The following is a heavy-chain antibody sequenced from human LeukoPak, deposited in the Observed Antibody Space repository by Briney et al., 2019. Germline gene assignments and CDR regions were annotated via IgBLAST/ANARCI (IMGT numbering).Heavy chain of an antibody. CDR2: ISSGSRTI. CDR3: ARDFGDYGDTLGYFDL. CDR1: GFTFSVYE. D-gene: IGHD4-17*01. V-gene: IGHV3-48*03. Sequence: GRSLRLSCAASGFTFSVYEMNWVRQAPGKGLEWLSYISSGSRTIYYADSVKGRFTISRDNAKESMYLQMSNLRAEDTASYYCARDFGDYGDTLGYFDLWGQGTLVTVSS. J-gene: IGHJ4*02.